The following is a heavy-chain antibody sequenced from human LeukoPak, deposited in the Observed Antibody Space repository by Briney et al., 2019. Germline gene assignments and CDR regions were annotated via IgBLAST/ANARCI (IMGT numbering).Heavy chain of an antibody. CDR3: VNLPGGGY. V-gene: IGHV3-66*02. Sequence: GGSLRLSCAASGLTVSSNYMTWIRQAPRKGLEWVSIICSGGNTYYADSVKGRFAICRDNSKNTVYLQMNSLRAEDTAVYYCVNLPGGGYWGQGTLVTVSS. CDR1: GLTVSSNY. D-gene: IGHD7-27*01. CDR2: ICSGGNT. J-gene: IGHJ4*02.